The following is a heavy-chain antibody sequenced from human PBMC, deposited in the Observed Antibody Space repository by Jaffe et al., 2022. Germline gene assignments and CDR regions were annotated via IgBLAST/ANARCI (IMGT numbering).Heavy chain of an antibody. CDR3: AKASEVAVAGTGY. J-gene: IGHJ4*02. Sequence: QVQLVESGGGVVQPGRSLRLSCAASGFTFSSYGMHWVRQAPGKGLEWVAVISYDGSNKYYADSVKGRFTISRDNSKNTLYLQMNSLRAEDTAVYYCAKASEVAVAGTGYWGQGTLVTVSS. CDR1: GFTFSSYG. CDR2: ISYDGSNK. D-gene: IGHD6-19*01. V-gene: IGHV3-30*18.